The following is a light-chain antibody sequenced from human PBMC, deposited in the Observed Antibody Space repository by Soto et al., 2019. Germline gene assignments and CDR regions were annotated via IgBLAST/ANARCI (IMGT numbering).Light chain of an antibody. Sequence: QSVLTQPPSASGTPGQRVSISCSGSSSNIGSNTVNWYQQLPGTAPKLLIYSFNERPSGVPDRFSGSKSATSASLAITGLQAEDEADYYCQSYDSSHVVFGGGTQLTVL. V-gene: IGLV1-44*01. CDR1: SSNIGSNT. J-gene: IGLJ2*01. CDR2: SFN. CDR3: QSYDSSHVV.